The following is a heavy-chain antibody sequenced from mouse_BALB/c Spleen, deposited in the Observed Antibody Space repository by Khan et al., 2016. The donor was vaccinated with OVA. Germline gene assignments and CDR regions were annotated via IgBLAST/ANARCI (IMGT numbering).Heavy chain of an antibody. Sequence: EVQLQESGPGLVKPSQSLSLTCSVTGYSITSAYYWNWIRQFPGNELEWMGYITSGDTFNYHPSLRNRLSITRDTSRNQFFLKLNAVTPEDTATYYCARAGRWFDYWGQGTRVTVSA. J-gene: IGHJ3*01. CDR2: ITSGDTF. CDR3: ARAGRWFDY. CDR1: GYSITSAYY. V-gene: IGHV3-6*02.